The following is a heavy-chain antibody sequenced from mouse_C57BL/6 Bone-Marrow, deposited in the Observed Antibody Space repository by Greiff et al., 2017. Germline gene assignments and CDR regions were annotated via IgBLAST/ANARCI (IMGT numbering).Heavy chain of an antibody. CDR3: ARSGESYDGDPYYFDY. D-gene: IGHD2-3*01. V-gene: IGHV1-18*01. CDR1: GYTFTDYN. Sequence: EVQLQQPGPELVKPGASVKIPCKASGYTFTDYNMDWVKQSHGKSLEWIGDINPNNGGTIYNQKFKGKATLTVDKSSSTAYMELRSLTSEDTAVYYCARSGESYDGDPYYFDYWGRGTTLTVSS. CDR2: INPNNGGT. J-gene: IGHJ2*01.